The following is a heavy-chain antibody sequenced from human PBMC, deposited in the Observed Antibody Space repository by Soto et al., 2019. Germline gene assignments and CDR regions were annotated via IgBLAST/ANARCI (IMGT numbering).Heavy chain of an antibody. D-gene: IGHD3-16*02. V-gene: IGHV3-9*01. CDR3: AKLHLGELSLGGGFDY. CDR1: GFTFDDYA. J-gene: IGHJ4*02. CDR2: ISWNSGSI. Sequence: EVQLVESGGGLVQPGRSLRLSCAASGFTFDDYAMHWVRQAPGKGLEWVSGISWNSGSIGYADSVKGRFTISRDNAKNSLYLQMNSLGAEDTALYYCAKLHLGELSLGGGFDYWGQGTLVTVSS.